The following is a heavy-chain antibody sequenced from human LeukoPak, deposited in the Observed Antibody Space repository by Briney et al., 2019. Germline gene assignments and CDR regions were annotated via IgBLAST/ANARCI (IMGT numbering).Heavy chain of an antibody. D-gene: IGHD2-15*01. CDR3: ASHELYCSGGSCRDY. V-gene: IGHV5-51*01. J-gene: IGHJ4*02. CDR1: GYSFTTYW. Sequence: GESLKISCKGSGYSFTTYWIGWVRQMPGKGLEWMGIIYPGDSDTKYSPYFEGQVIISADKSISTAYLQWSSLKASDTAMYYCASHELYCSGGSCRDYWGQGTLVTVSS. CDR2: IYPGDSDT.